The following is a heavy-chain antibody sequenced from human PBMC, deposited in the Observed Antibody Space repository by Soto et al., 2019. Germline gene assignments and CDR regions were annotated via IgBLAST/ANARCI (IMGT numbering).Heavy chain of an antibody. J-gene: IGHJ6*02. CDR2: INHSGST. V-gene: IGHV4-34*01. CDR1: GGSFSGYY. D-gene: IGHD4-17*01. Sequence: SETLSLTCAVYGGSFSGYYWSWIRQPPGKGLEWIGEINHSGSTNYNPSLKSRVTISVDTSKNQFSLKLSSVTAADTAVHYCARRRPGDYAVGSYGMDVWGQGTTVTVSS. CDR3: ARRRPGDYAVGSYGMDV.